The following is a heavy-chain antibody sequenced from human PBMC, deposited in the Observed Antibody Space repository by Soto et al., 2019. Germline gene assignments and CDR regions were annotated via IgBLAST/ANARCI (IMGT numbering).Heavy chain of an antibody. J-gene: IGHJ4*02. Sequence: EVQLLESGGGLVQPGGSLRLSCAASGFTFSTYAMSWVRQPPGKGLEWVSIVSDGGSDAFYADSVKGRFAISRDNSKNTLYLQMNSLTAEDTAVYYCAKHFVKGEVDYWGQGTPVTVSS. CDR3: AKHFVKGEVDY. CDR1: GFTFSTYA. V-gene: IGHV3-23*01. D-gene: IGHD3-10*01. CDR2: VSDGGSDA.